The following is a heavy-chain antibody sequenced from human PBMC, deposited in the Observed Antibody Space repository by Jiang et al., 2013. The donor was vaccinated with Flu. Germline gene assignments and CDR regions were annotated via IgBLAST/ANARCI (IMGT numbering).Heavy chain of an antibody. CDR2: IYYSGST. CDR3: ARGWGYFDY. J-gene: IGHJ4*02. Sequence: TVSGGSISNYYWSWIRQPPGKGLEWIGYIYYSGSTNYNPSLKSRVTISVDTSKNQFSLKLSSVTAADTAVYYCARGWGYFDYWGQGTLVTVSS. V-gene: IGHV4-59*01. D-gene: IGHD3-16*01. CDR1: GGSISNYY.